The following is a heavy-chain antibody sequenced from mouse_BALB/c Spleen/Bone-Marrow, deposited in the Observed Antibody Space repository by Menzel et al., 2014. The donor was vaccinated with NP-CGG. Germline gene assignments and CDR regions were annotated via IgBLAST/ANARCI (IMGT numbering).Heavy chain of an antibody. CDR3: ARNYRYDGSWFAY. Sequence: VQLKEPGPELVKPGASVKISCKTSGYTFTEYTMHWVRQSHGKSLEWIGGINPNNGGTSYDQKFKGKATLTVDKSSSTAYMELRSPTSEDSAVYYCARNYRYDGSWFAYWGQGTLVTVSA. CDR1: GYTFTEYT. V-gene: IGHV1-18*01. D-gene: IGHD2-14*01. CDR2: INPNNGGT. J-gene: IGHJ3*01.